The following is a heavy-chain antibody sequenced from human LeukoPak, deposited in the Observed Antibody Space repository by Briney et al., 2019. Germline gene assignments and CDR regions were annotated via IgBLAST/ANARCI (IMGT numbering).Heavy chain of an antibody. CDR2: IYSGGRT. D-gene: IGHD6-19*01. CDR3: AREVVAVAGTAGGGLDY. V-gene: IGHV3-66*01. CDR1: GFTVNSNY. J-gene: IGHJ4*02. Sequence: GSLRLSCAASGFTVNSNYMSWVRQAPGKGLEWVSVIYSGGRTYYADSVKGRFTISRDNSKNTLYLQMNSLRAEDTAVYYCAREVVAVAGTAGGGLDYWGQGTLVTVSS.